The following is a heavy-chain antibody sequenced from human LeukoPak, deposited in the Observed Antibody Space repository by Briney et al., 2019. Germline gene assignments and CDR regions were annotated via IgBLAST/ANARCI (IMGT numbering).Heavy chain of an antibody. D-gene: IGHD2-2*01. V-gene: IGHV3-7*01. Sequence: GASLRLSCAASGFTFSSYWMSWVRQTPGKGLEWVANIKKDGSEKYYVDSVKGRFTISRDNAKNSLYLQMNSLRAEDTAVYYCARDDVVVVPAAIFPPYFDYWGQGTLVTVSS. CDR3: ARDDVVVVPAAIFPPYFDY. CDR1: GFTFSSYW. CDR2: IKKDGSEK. J-gene: IGHJ4*02.